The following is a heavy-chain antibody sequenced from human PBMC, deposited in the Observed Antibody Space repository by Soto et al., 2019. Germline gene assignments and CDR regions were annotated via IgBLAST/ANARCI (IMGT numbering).Heavy chain of an antibody. Sequence: QVQLQESGPGLVKPSQTLSLTCTVSGGSISSGGYYWSWIRQHPGKGLEWIGYIYYSGRTYYNPXXXXXXXXXXXXXXXXXXXXXXXXXXXXXXXXXXAXNPTVWGQGTLVTVSS. J-gene: IGHJ4*02. CDR3: AXNPTV. CDR2: IYYSGRT. D-gene: IGHD4-17*01. V-gene: IGHV4-31*01. CDR1: GGSISSGGYY.